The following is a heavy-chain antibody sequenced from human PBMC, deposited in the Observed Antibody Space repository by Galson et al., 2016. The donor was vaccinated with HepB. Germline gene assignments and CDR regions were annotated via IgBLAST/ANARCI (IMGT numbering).Heavy chain of an antibody. Sequence: SLRLSCAASGFTFTSHWMHWVRQAPGKGLVWVSRINSDGSSTKYADSVKGRFTISRDNAKNTLYLQMNSLRAEDAAVYYCARDMSSGWYWVYFDYWGQGTLVTVSS. CDR3: ARDMSSGWYWVYFDY. CDR1: GFTFTSHW. V-gene: IGHV3-74*03. J-gene: IGHJ4*02. CDR2: INSDGSST. D-gene: IGHD6-19*01.